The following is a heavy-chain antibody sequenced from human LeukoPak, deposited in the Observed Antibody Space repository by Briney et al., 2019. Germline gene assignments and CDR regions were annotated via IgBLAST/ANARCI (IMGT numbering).Heavy chain of an antibody. CDR3: AKEFSGYLASFEY. CDR2: ITNSGDST. Sequence: GGSLRLSCAASGFTFSSYAMSWVRQAPGKGLEWVSAITNSGDSTYYADSVKGRFTISRDNSKNTLYLQMNSLRAGDTAVYYCAKEFSGYLASFEYWGQGTLVTVSS. J-gene: IGHJ4*02. CDR1: GFTFSSYA. V-gene: IGHV3-23*01. D-gene: IGHD3-22*01.